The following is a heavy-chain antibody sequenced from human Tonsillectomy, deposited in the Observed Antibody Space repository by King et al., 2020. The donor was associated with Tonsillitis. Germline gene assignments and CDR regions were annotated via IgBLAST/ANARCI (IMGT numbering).Heavy chain of an antibody. CDR2: ISYDGSNK. CDR3: AKEQAGGLVIRGYYYYYGMDV. V-gene: IGHV3-30*18. J-gene: IGHJ6*02. Sequence: VQLVESGGGVVQPGRSLRLSCAASRFTFSSYGMHWVRQAPGKGLEWVAVISYDGSNKYYADSVKGRFTISRDNSKNTLYLQMNSLRAEDTAVYYCAKEQAGGLVIRGYYYYYGMDVWGQGTTVTVSS. CDR1: RFTFSSYG. D-gene: IGHD3-9*01.